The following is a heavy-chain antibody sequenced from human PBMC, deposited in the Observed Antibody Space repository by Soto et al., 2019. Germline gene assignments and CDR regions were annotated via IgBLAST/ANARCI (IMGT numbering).Heavy chain of an antibody. CDR1: GFTFDDYA. CDR3: ARDPGYYGMDV. Sequence: EVQLVESGGGLVQPGRSLRLSCAASGFTFDDYAMHWVRQAPGKGLEWVSGINWNSGSIGYADSVKGRFTISRDKAKNSLYLQMNSLRTEDTAVYYCARDPGYYGMDVWGQGTTVTVSS. V-gene: IGHV3-9*01. CDR2: INWNSGSI. J-gene: IGHJ6*02.